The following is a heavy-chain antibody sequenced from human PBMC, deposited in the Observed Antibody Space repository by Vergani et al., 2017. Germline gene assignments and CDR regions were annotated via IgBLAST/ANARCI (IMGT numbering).Heavy chain of an antibody. J-gene: IGHJ4*02. Sequence: QVQLVQSGAEVKKPGSSVKVSCKASGGTFSSYAISWVRQAPGQGLQWMGRIIPVFGTAIYPQKFQGIVTITADESTSTVYMELSSLRSEDMAVYYCARGGEMGVTTNYYLDYWGQGTMVIVSS. CDR1: GGTFSSYA. V-gene: IGHV1-69*13. CDR2: IIPVFGTA. D-gene: IGHD4-17*01. CDR3: ARGGEMGVTTNYYLDY.